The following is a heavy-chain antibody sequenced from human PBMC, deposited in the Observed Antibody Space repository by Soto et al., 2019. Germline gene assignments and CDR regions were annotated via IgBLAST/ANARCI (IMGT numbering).Heavy chain of an antibody. V-gene: IGHV3-30*18. CDR3: AKDGGRTGAAGH. Sequence: GGSLRLSCAACGFTFSSYGMHWVRQAPGKGLEWVAVISFDGSNEKYTDSVKGRFTISKDNSRNTLYLQMNSLRTEDTAVYYCAKDGGRTGAAGHWGQGTLVTVSS. CDR2: ISFDGSNE. J-gene: IGHJ4*02. D-gene: IGHD3-16*01. CDR1: GFTFSSYG.